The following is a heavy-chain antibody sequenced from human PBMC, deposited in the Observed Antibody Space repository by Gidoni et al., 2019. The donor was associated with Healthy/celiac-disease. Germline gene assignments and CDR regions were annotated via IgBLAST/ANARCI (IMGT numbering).Heavy chain of an antibody. CDR2: ISSNGGST. CDR3: VKDTYSSSWYGHFDY. D-gene: IGHD6-13*01. CDR1: GLTFSSYA. Sequence: EVQLVESGGGLVQPGGSLRLPCSASGLTFSSYAMHWVRQAPGKGLEYVSAISSNGGSTYYADSVKGRFTISRDNSKTTLYLQMSSLRAEDTAVYYCVKDTYSSSWYGHFDYWGQGTLVTVSS. V-gene: IGHV3-64D*06. J-gene: IGHJ4*02.